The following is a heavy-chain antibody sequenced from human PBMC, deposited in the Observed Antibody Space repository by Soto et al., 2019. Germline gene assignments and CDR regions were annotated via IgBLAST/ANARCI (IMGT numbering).Heavy chain of an antibody. J-gene: IGHJ5*02. D-gene: IGHD1-26*01. CDR3: ARDPLVRYSGSYGYWFDP. Sequence: QVQLVQSGAEVKKPGASVKVSCKASGYTFTSYYMHWVRQAPGQGLEWMGIINPSGGSTSYAQKFQGIVTMTRDTSTSTVYMELSSLRSEDTAVYYCARDPLVRYSGSYGYWFDPWGQGTLVTVSS. CDR1: GYTFTSYY. V-gene: IGHV1-46*03. CDR2: INPSGGST.